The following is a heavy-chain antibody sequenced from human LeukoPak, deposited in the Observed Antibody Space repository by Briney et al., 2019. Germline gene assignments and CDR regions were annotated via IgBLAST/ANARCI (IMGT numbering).Heavy chain of an antibody. CDR3: AREIGGSSWYSSNAFDI. CDR2: IYTSGST. CDR1: GGSISNYF. J-gene: IGHJ3*02. Sequence: PSETLSLTCTVSGGSISNYFWSWIRQPAGKGLEWIGRIYTSGSTNYNPSFKSRVTMSVDTSKNQFSLKVSSVTAADRAVYYCAREIGGSSWYSSNAFDIWGQGTMVTVSS. V-gene: IGHV4-4*07. D-gene: IGHD6-13*01.